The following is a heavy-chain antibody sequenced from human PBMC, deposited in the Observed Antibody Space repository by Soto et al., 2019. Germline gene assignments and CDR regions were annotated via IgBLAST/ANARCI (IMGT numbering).Heavy chain of an antibody. CDR2: ISSSSSTI. Sequence: GSLRLSCAASGFIFSSCSMNWVRQAPGKGLEWVSYISSSSSTIYYADSVKGRFTISRDNAKNSLYLQMNSLRDEDTAVYYCARGYIGSYVVYYWGQGALVTVSS. D-gene: IGHD1-26*01. J-gene: IGHJ4*02. V-gene: IGHV3-48*02. CDR1: GFIFSSCS. CDR3: ARGYIGSYVVYY.